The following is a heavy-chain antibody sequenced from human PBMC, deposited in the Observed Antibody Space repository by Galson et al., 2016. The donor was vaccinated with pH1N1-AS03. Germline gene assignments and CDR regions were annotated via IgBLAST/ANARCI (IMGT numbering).Heavy chain of an antibody. D-gene: IGHD2-2*01. CDR2: VSPNSGKT. V-gene: IGHV1-8*01. CDR1: GYTFNTYD. CDR3: ARGFFPTSWRLDP. J-gene: IGHJ5*02. Sequence: SVKVSCKGSGYTFNTYDINWVRQAPGQGLEWMGWVSPNSGKTGYAQRFQDRVAMTTDTSIRTAYMELTRLKPNDTAVYYCARGFFPTSWRLDPWGQGTLVTVSS.